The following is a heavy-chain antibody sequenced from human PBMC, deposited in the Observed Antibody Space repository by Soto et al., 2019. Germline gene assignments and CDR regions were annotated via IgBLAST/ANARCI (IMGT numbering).Heavy chain of an antibody. D-gene: IGHD1-20*01. CDR3: AKDSGCVNNACAYDP. J-gene: IGHJ5*02. Sequence: EVHLVESGGGLVNPGGSLRLTCAASGFIFSDYTMNWVRQAPGKGLEWVSSISRGSDYIFYADTVKGRFTISRDNARNSLYLQMTSLRAEDTAVYYCAKDSGCVNNACAYDPWGQGTLVTVSS. CDR1: GFIFSDYT. V-gene: IGHV3-21*01. CDR2: ISRGSDYI.